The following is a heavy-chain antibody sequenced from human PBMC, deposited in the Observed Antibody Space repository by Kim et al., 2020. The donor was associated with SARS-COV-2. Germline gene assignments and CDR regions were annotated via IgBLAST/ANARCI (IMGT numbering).Heavy chain of an antibody. D-gene: IGHD3-10*01. CDR3: AKDGSVLLWFGELLGYF. J-gene: IGHJ4*01. Sequence: GGSLRLSCAASGFTFSSYGMHWVRQAPGKGLEWVAVISYDGSNKYYADSVKGRFTISRDNSKNTLYLQMNSLRAEDTAVYYCAKDGSVLLWFGELLGYF. V-gene: IGHV3-30*18. CDR2: ISYDGSNK. CDR1: GFTFSSYG.